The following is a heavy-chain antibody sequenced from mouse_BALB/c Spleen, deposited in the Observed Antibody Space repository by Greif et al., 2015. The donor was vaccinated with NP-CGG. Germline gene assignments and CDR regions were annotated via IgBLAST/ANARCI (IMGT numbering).Heavy chain of an antibody. CDR3: AGTYFDY. D-gene: IGHD3-3*01. CDR2: IDPANGNT. V-gene: IGHV14-3*02. Sequence: VQLQQPGAELVKPGASVKLSCTASGFNIKDTYMHWVKQRPEQGLEWIGRIDPANGNTKYDPKFQGKATITADTSSNAACLQLSSLTSEDTAVYYCAGTYFDYWGQGTTLTVSS. CDR1: GFNIKDTY. J-gene: IGHJ2*01.